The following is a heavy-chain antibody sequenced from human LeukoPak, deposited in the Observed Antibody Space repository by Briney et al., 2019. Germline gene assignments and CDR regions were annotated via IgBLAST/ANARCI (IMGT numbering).Heavy chain of an antibody. V-gene: IGHV4-34*01. CDR1: GGSFSGYY. J-gene: IGHJ5*02. Sequence: SETLSLTCAVYGGSFSGYYWSWIRQPPGKGLEWIGEINHSGSTNYNPSLKSRVTISVDTSKNQFSLKLSSVTAADTAVYYCARGGLGFLNWFDPWGQGTLVTVSS. CDR2: INHSGST. D-gene: IGHD2/OR15-2a*01. CDR3: ARGGLGFLNWFDP.